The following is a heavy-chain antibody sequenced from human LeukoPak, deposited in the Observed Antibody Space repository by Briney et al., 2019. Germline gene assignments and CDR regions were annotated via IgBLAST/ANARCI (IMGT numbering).Heavy chain of an antibody. J-gene: IGHJ4*02. CDR1: GFTFSNAW. CDR2: IKNKTDGGTT. CDR3: TPEANYYDSSGYYY. Sequence: RGSLRLSCAASGFTFSNAWMSWVRQAPGKGLEWVGRIKNKTDGGTTDYAAPVKGRFTISRDDSKNTLYLQMNSLKTEDTAVYYCTPEANYYDSSGYYYWGQGTLVTVSS. V-gene: IGHV3-15*01. D-gene: IGHD3-22*01.